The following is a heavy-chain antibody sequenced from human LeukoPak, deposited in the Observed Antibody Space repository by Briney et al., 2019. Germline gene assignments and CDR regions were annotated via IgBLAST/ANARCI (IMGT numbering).Heavy chain of an antibody. CDR3: AREYSPDSSGLTP. Sequence: PSETLSLTCTVSGGSISSGGYYWSWIRQHPGKGLEWIGYIYYSGSTYYNPSLKSRVTISVDTSKNQFSLKLSSVTAADTAVYYCAREYSPDSSGLTPWGQGTLVTVSS. V-gene: IGHV4-31*03. CDR1: GGSISSGGYY. J-gene: IGHJ5*02. CDR2: IYYSGST. D-gene: IGHD3-22*01.